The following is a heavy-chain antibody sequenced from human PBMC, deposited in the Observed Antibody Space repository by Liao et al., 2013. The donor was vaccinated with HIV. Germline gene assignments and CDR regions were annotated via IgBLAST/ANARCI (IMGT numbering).Heavy chain of an antibody. D-gene: IGHD3-3*01. V-gene: IGHV4-34*01. CDR1: GGSFSGYY. J-gene: IGHJ4*02. CDR3: ARRGEVFLESFPLRY. CDR2: SIIVEAP. Sequence: QVQLQQWGAGLLKPSETLSLTCAVYGGSFSGYYWSWIRHAPRGRGWSGLGKSIIVEAPNYNPSLKSRVTISVDTSKNQFSLKLSSVTAADTAVYYCARRGEVFLESFPLRYWGQGTLVTVSS.